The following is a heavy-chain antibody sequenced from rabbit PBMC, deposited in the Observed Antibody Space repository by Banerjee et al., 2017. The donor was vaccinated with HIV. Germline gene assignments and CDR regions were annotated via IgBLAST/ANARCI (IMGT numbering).Heavy chain of an antibody. CDR2: IYAGSGNT. D-gene: IGHD6-1*01. Sequence: QSLEESGGDLVKPGGTLTLTCKASGLDFSSGYDMCWVRQAPGKGLEWIACIYAGSGNTYYASWAKGRFTISKASSTTVTLQMTSLTDADTATYFCARRDAGYGYGGYAYALNLWGPGTLVTVS. CDR1: GLDFSSGYD. V-gene: IGHV1S40*01. CDR3: ARRDAGYGYGGYAYALNL. J-gene: IGHJ4*01.